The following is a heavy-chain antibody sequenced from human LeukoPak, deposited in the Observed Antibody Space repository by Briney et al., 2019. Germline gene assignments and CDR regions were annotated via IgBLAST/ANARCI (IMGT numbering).Heavy chain of an antibody. CDR2: INRDGSST. Sequence: GGSLRLSCAASGFALSSYWMHWVRQAPGKGLVWISRINRDGSSTSYADSVKGRFTISRDNSKNTLYLQMNSLRAEDTAVYYCAKDPEWAAAGTDYYGMDVWGQGTTVTVSS. D-gene: IGHD6-13*01. J-gene: IGHJ6*02. V-gene: IGHV3-74*01. CDR3: AKDPEWAAAGTDYYGMDV. CDR1: GFALSSYW.